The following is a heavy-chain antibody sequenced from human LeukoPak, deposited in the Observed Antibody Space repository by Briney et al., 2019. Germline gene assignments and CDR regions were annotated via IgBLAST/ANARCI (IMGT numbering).Heavy chain of an antibody. J-gene: IGHJ5*02. D-gene: IGHD6-13*01. V-gene: IGHV1-18*04. CDR2: ISAYNGNT. CDR1: RYTFTSYG. CDR3: ARSGLYSSSWYGWFDP. Sequence: ASVKVSCKASRYTFTSYGISWVRQAPGQGLEWLGWISAYNGNTNYAQKLQGRVTMTTDTSTSTAYMELRRLRSDDTAVYYCARSGLYSSSWYGWFDPWGQGTLVTVSS.